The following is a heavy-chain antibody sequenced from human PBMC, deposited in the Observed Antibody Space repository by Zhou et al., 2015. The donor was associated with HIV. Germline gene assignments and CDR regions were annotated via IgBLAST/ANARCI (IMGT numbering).Heavy chain of an antibody. CDR1: RDTFNNYP. J-gene: IGHJ1*01. V-gene: IGHV1-69*01. CDR3: ARATVTREYFQH. Sequence: QVQLVQSGAEVKKPGSSVKVSCTGPRDTFNNYPISWVRQAPGQGLEWMGGIIPIFGTANYAQKFQGRVTITADESTSTAYMELSSLRSEDTAVYYCARATVTREYFQHWGQGTLVTVSS. CDR2: IIPIFGTA. D-gene: IGHD4-17*01.